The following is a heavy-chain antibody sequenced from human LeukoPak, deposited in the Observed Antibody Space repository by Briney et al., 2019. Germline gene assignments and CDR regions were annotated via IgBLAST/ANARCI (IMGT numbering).Heavy chain of an antibody. V-gene: IGHV3-23*01. CDR1: GFTFSNYV. CDR3: AKGRGSDRDGFNFSGFRSAMPFPDS. Sequence: GGFLRLSCAASGFTFSNYVMSWVRQAPGKGLEWVSGISGSGGSTHYADSVKGRFTISRDNSKNTLSLQMNSLRAEDTALYYCAKGRGSDRDGFNFSGFRSAMPFPDSWGQGTLVTVSS. J-gene: IGHJ5*01. CDR2: ISGSGGST. D-gene: IGHD5-24*01.